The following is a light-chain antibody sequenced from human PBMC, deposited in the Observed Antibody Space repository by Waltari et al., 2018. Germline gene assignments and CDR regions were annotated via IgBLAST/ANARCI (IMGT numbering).Light chain of an antibody. V-gene: IGLV2-14*01. Sequence: QSALTQPASVSGSPGQSITISCTGTSSDVGFYNYVSWYQQHPGKAPKLLIYDVFGRPSGVSNRFSGYKSGHTASLTISGLLAEDEADYYCNSYTGSSSWVFGGGTKLTVL. J-gene: IGLJ3*02. CDR2: DVF. CDR1: SSDVGFYNY. CDR3: NSYTGSSSWV.